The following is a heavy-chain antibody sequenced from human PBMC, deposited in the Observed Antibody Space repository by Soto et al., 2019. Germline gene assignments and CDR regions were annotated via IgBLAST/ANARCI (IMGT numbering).Heavy chain of an antibody. Sequence: QVVLLQSGAEVKAPGSSVRVSRQVSGSTFNNFAFSWVRQAPGNGPEWMGGIVVDSNTAEYSQRFQDRVTITADTSSKTLYMELGSLTFEDTAVYYCARAIKRWEVNYYFDFWGQGTLVTVSS. D-gene: IGHD1-26*01. CDR2: IVVDSNTA. J-gene: IGHJ4*02. CDR1: GSTFNNFA. CDR3: ARAIKRWEVNYYFDF. V-gene: IGHV1-69*06.